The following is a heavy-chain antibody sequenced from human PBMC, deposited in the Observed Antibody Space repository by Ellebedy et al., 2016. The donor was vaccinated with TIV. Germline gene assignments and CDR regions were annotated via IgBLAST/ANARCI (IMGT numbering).Heavy chain of an antibody. CDR2: IYYSGST. CDR3: ARAPGIAGAGIDP. J-gene: IGHJ5*02. CDR1: GGSISSYY. D-gene: IGHD6-19*01. Sequence: SETLSLTCTVSGGSISSYYWSWIRQHPGKGLEWIGYIYYSGSTYYNPSLKSRVTISVDTSKNQFSMKLSSVTAADTAVYYCARAPGIAGAGIDPWGQGTLVTVSS. V-gene: IGHV4-59*06.